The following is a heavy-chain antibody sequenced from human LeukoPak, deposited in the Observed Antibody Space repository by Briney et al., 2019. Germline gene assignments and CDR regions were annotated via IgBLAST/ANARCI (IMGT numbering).Heavy chain of an antibody. J-gene: IGHJ1*01. Sequence: GGSLRLSCAASGFTFDDYAMHWVRQAPGKGLEWVSGISWNSGSIGYADSVKGRFTISRDNAKNSLYLQMNSLRAEDTALYYCAKDYPGWDSGSYAGAGLQHWGQGTLVTVSS. CDR2: ISWNSGSI. CDR1: GFTFDDYA. D-gene: IGHD1-26*01. V-gene: IGHV3-9*01. CDR3: AKDYPGWDSGSYAGAGLQH.